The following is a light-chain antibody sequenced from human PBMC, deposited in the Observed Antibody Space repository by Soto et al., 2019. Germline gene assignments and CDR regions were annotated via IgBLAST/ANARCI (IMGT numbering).Light chain of an antibody. CDR1: QRLSSN. V-gene: IGKV3-15*01. Sequence: IVLTQSPVTLSVSPWERVTLSCRASQRLSSNLAWYQQRPGQAPRLLIYGASIRATDIPARFIGSGSGTEFTLTISSLQSEDFAVYYCQQYINWPRTFGQGTKVDIK. CDR2: GAS. J-gene: IGKJ1*01. CDR3: QQYINWPRT.